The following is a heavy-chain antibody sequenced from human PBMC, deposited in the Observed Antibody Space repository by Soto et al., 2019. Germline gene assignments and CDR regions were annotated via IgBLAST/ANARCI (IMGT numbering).Heavy chain of an antibody. Sequence: PGGSLRLSCAASGFTVSSNYMNWVRQAPGKGLEWVSIIYSGGTTYYADSVKGRFTISRDNSKNTLYLQMNSVRVDDTAVYYCATRGYNYGYHDYWGQGTLVTVSS. CDR1: GFTVSSNY. D-gene: IGHD5-18*01. J-gene: IGHJ4*02. CDR3: ATRGYNYGYHDY. V-gene: IGHV3-53*01. CDR2: IYSGGTT.